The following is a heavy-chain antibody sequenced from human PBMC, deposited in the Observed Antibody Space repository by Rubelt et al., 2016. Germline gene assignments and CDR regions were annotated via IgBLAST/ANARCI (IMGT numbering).Heavy chain of an antibody. D-gene: IGHD3-3*01. J-gene: IGHJ6*02. CDR3: NTRCVLRFLECPYTMDV. V-gene: IGHV3-15*01. CDR2: LKSKTYSGTT. Sequence: RQAPGKGLEWVGRLKSKTYSGTTDYAAPVKGRFTISRDDSKNTLYLQMNSLKTEDTAVYYCNTRCVLRFLECPYTMDVWGQGTTVTVSS.